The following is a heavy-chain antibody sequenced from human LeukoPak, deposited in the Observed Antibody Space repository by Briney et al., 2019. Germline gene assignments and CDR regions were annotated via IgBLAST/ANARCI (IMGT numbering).Heavy chain of an antibody. CDR3: ARTYSAYGQFDF. Sequence: SETLSLTRTVSGGSISGYYWSWIRQPPGKGLEWIGYIYYSGTTTYNPSLKSRVTISVDTSKNQFSLKLSSVTAADTAVYYCARTYSAYGQFDFWGQGTLVTVSS. CDR2: IYYSGTT. CDR1: GGSISGYY. D-gene: IGHD5-12*01. J-gene: IGHJ4*02. V-gene: IGHV4-59*01.